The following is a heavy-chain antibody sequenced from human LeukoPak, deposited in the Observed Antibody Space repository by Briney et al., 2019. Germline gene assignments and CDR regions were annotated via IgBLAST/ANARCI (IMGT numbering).Heavy chain of an antibody. CDR3: ARDRSGPFDY. D-gene: IGHD3-3*01. CDR2: ISSSSSYI. J-gene: IGHJ4*02. V-gene: IGHV3-21*01. CDR1: GFTFSSYS. Sequence: SGGSLRLSCAASGFTFSSYSMNCVRQAPGKGLEWVSSISSSSSYIYYADSVKGRFTISRDNAKNSLYLQMNSLRAEDTAVYYCARDRSGPFDYWGQGTLVTVSS.